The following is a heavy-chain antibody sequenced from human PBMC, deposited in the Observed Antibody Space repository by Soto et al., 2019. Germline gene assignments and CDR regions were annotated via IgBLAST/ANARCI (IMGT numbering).Heavy chain of an antibody. CDR1: GYIFVNYG. CDR2: ISPYTGNT. J-gene: IGHJ6*02. Sequence: QVQLVQSGDEVKKPGASVKVSCKASGYIFVNYGIAWVRQAPGQGLEWMGWISPYTGNTHSATKIQGRLTMTTHTSTSTAYMDLGSLTSDDTAVYYCVMVDNYVTPTPQDVWGQGNTVTVSS. D-gene: IGHD3-16*01. V-gene: IGHV1-18*01. CDR3: VMVDNYVTPTPQDV.